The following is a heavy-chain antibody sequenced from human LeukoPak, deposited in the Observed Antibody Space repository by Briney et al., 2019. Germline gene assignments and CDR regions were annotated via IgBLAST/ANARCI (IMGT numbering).Heavy chain of an antibody. Sequence: GASVKVSCKASGYTFTSYGISWVRQAPGQGLEWMGWISAYNGNTNYAQTLQGRVTMTTDTSTSTAYMELRSLRSDDTAMYYCARVDFDYYDSSGYPDYWGQGTLVTVSS. D-gene: IGHD3-22*01. J-gene: IGHJ4*02. CDR3: ARVDFDYYDSSGYPDY. CDR2: ISAYNGNT. CDR1: GYTFTSYG. V-gene: IGHV1-18*01.